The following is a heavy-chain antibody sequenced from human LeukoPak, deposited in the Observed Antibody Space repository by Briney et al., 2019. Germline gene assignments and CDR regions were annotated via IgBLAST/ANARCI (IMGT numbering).Heavy chain of an antibody. Sequence: PSEPLPLTCTVSGGSISSGGYYWSWIRQHPGKGLEWIGFIYGSGSTYYKSSLKSRVTISVDTSKNQFSLKLTSVTAADTAVYYCARWGFTRYCSGGSCYGRDYWSQGTLVTVSS. V-gene: IGHV4-31*03. D-gene: IGHD2-15*01. CDR2: IYGSGST. J-gene: IGHJ4*02. CDR3: ARWGFTRYCSGGSCYGRDY. CDR1: GGSISSGGYY.